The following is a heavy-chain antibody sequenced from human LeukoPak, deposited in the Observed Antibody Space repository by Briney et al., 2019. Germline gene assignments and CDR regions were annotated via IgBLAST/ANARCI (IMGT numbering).Heavy chain of an antibody. CDR1: GFSFISYG. CDR2: ISDDGRNK. D-gene: IGHD5-18*01. V-gene: IGHV3-30*03. CDR3: ARGGYSYGNDY. J-gene: IGHJ4*02. Sequence: GGSLRLSCAASGFSFISYGMHWVRQAPGKGLEWVGVISDDGRNKKYADSVKGRFTISRDNSKNTLYLKMNSLRAEDTAVYYCARGGYSYGNDYWGQGTLVTVSS.